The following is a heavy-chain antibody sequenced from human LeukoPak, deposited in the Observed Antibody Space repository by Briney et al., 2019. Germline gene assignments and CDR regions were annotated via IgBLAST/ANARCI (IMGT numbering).Heavy chain of an antibody. CDR1: GGSFSDYF. D-gene: IGHD2-21*01. J-gene: IGHJ3*02. CDR3: ASIHQVRGSHTFDT. CDR2: INQRGSS. Sequence: SETLSLTCAVYGGSFSDYFWSWVRQPPGRGLEWLGEINQRGSSTYNPSLKSRVTMSVDTSKNQLSLKMTSVTAADTAVYYCASIHQVRGSHTFDTWGQGTMVTVSS. V-gene: IGHV4-34*01.